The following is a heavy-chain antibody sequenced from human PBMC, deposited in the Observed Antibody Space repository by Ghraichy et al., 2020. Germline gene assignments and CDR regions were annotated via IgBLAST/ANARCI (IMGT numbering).Heavy chain of an antibody. J-gene: IGHJ6*03. CDR3: ARGLNSGHYYYYYYMDV. V-gene: IGHV4-59*01. CDR1: GGSISRYY. CDR2: IYYNGNT. D-gene: IGHD1-26*01. Sequence: SETLSLTCTVSGGSISRYYWNWIRQPPGTGLEWIGYIYYNGNTNYNPSLKSRVTISKDTSNNQFSLRLSSVTAADTAVYYCARGLNSGHYYYYYYMDVWGKGTTVTGSS.